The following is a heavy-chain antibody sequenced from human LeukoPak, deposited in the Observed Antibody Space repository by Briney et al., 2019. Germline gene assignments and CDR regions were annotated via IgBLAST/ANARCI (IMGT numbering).Heavy chain of an antibody. Sequence: PSETLSLTCTVSGGSISSYYWSWIRQPPGKALEWIGYIYYRGSPNYNPSLKSRLTMSVDTSKNQFSLKLSSVTAADTAMYYCARHHRDILTGNYGMDVWGQGTTVTVSS. V-gene: IGHV4-59*08. CDR3: ARHHRDILTGNYGMDV. CDR2: IYYRGSP. D-gene: IGHD3-9*01. J-gene: IGHJ6*02. CDR1: GGSISSYY.